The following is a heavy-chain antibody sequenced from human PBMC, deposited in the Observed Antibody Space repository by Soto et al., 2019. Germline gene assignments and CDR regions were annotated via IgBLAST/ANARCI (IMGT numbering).Heavy chain of an antibody. Sequence: SETLSLTCTVSGGSISSSSYYWGWIRQPPGKGLEWIGSIYYSGSTYYNPSLKSRVTISVDTSKNQFSLKLSSVTAADTAVYYCAGITMIVVGAYGMDVWGQGTTVTVSS. CDR1: GGSISSSSYY. CDR3: AGITMIVVGAYGMDV. D-gene: IGHD3-22*01. V-gene: IGHV4-39*07. J-gene: IGHJ6*02. CDR2: IYYSGST.